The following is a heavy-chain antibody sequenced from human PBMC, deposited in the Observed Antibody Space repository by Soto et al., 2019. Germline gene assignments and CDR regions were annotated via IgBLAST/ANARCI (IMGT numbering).Heavy chain of an antibody. V-gene: IGHV1-69*02. Sequence: QVQLVQSGAEVKKPGSSVKVSCEASGGTFSSYSFSWVRQAPGQGLEWMGRVIPILGMANYAQKFQGRVTIPADKSTXTXYXKLSSLRSEDTAVYYCARGGAVVVPGAVDRHNWFDPWGQGTLVTVSS. D-gene: IGHD2-2*01. J-gene: IGHJ5*02. CDR3: ARGGAVVVPGAVDRHNWFDP. CDR2: VIPILGMA. CDR1: GGTFSSYS.